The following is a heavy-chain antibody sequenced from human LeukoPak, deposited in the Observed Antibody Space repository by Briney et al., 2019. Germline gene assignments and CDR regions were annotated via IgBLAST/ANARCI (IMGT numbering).Heavy chain of an antibody. CDR2: IYYSGST. CDR3: ASDAYSSVSYVY. V-gene: IGHV4-39*01. Sequence: PSETLSLTCAVYGGSLSGYYWGWIRQPPGKGLEWIGSIYYSGSTYYNPSLKSRVTISVDTSKNQFSLKLSSVTAADTAVYYCASDAYSSVSYVYWGQGTLVTVSS. D-gene: IGHD6-19*01. J-gene: IGHJ4*02. CDR1: GGSLSGYY.